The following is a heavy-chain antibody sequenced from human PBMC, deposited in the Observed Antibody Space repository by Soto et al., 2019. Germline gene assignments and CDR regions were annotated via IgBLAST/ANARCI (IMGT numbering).Heavy chain of an antibody. CDR1: GGSISSGDNY. V-gene: IGHV4-30-4*01. J-gene: IGHJ6*02. CDR3: ARGRPPGTPYYYHGMDV. Sequence: KTSETLSLTCTVSGGSISSGDNYWSWIRQPPGKGLEWIGYIYDSGYTYYNPSLKSRVTILVDTSKNWFSLRLTSVTAADTAVYFCARGRPPGTPYYYHGMDVWGQGTTVTVSS. CDR2: IYDSGYT.